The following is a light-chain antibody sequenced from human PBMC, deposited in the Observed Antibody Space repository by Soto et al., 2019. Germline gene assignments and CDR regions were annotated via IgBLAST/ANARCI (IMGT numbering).Light chain of an antibody. V-gene: IGLV2-8*01. CDR1: SSDVGAYNY. Sequence: QSALTQPPSASGSPGQSVTISCTGTSSDVGAYNYVSWYQQHPGKAPKLMIYDVSKRPSGVPYRFSGSKSGNAASLTVSGLQGEDEADYYCATWDDNLSGVVFGGGTKLTVL. CDR2: DVS. J-gene: IGLJ2*01. CDR3: ATWDDNLSGVV.